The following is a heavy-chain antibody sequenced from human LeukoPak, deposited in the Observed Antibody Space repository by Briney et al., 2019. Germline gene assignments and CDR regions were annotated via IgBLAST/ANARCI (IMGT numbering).Heavy chain of an antibody. CDR3: ARYDSTVNWFDP. CDR1: GYTFTSYY. CDR2: INPNSGGT. Sequence: ASVKVSCKASGYTFTSYYIHWVRQAPGQGLEWMGWINPNSGGTNYAQRFQGRVTVTRDTSISTAYMELSRLRSDDTAFYYCARYDSTVNWFDPWGQGTLVTVSS. V-gene: IGHV1-2*02. J-gene: IGHJ5*02. D-gene: IGHD3-22*01.